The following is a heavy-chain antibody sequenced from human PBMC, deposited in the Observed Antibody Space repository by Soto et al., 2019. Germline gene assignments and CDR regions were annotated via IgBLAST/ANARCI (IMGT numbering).Heavy chain of an antibody. V-gene: IGHV3-30*04. CDR3: ARGDREDTAVVIGVRPGEYGVDV. CDR1: GFTFSNYA. D-gene: IGHD2-15*01. CDR2: ISYNGGNR. J-gene: IGHJ6*02. Sequence: QVQLVESGGGVVQPGRSLRLSCAASGFTFSNYAMHWVRQAPGKGLECVAVISYNGGNRFYRDYVKGRFTISRDNSKNKVHLKIDSLRYEDAAVYYCARGDREDTAVVIGVRPGEYGVDVWGQGTTVTVSS.